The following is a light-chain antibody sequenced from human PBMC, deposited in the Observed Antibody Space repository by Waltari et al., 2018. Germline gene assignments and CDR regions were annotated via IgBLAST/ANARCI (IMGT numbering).Light chain of an antibody. CDR1: QGISSF. J-gene: IGKJ2*01. CDR2: AAY. Sequence: DVQLIQSPSFLSASVGDRVTTTCRASQGISSFLSWYQQKPGKAPKLLIFAAYTLQSGVPSRFSGSGSGTEFTLTISSLQPEDFATYYCQQLNSFPYTFGQGTKLEIK. CDR3: QQLNSFPYT. V-gene: IGKV1-9*01.